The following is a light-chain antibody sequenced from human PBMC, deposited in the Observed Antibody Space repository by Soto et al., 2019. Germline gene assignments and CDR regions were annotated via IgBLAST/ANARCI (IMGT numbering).Light chain of an antibody. CDR2: GAS. CDR3: QQYGSPPT. V-gene: IGKV3-20*01. CDR1: QSVSSSY. J-gene: IGKJ1*01. Sequence: ALTESPGTLSVSSGERATLSSRASQSVSSSYLAWSQQKPGQAPRRLIYGASSRATGIPDRFIGSGSGTDFTLTISRQAPEDFAVYYCQQYGSPPTFGQGTKVDIK.